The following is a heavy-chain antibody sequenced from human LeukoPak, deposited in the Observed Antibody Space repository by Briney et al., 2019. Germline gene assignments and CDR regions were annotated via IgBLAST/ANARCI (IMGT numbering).Heavy chain of an antibody. CDR2: ISSSSSTI. CDR3: ASSDYPPGFGNDY. D-gene: IGHD4/OR15-4a*01. CDR1: GFTFSSYS. J-gene: IGHJ4*02. V-gene: IGHV3-48*01. Sequence: GGSLRLSCAASGFTFSSYSMNWVRQAPGKGLEWVSYISSSSSTIYYADSVKGRFTISRDNAKNSLYLQMNSLRAEDTAVYYCASSDYPPGFGNDYWGQGTLVTVSS.